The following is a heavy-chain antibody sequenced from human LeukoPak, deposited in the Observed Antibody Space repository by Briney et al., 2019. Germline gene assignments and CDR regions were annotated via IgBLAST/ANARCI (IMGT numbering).Heavy chain of an antibody. CDR1: GFTFSSYA. V-gene: IGHV3-23*01. CDR3: ARRAVTGSSGYWCSNL. CDR2: ISGGGDTT. D-gene: IGHD6-19*01. Sequence: GGSLRLSCAASGFTFSSYAMTWVRQAPGKGLEWVAGISGGGDTTYYADSVKARFTISRDNSENTLSLQMSSLRAEDTAVYFCARRAVTGSSGYWCSNLWGRGTLVTVSS. J-gene: IGHJ2*01.